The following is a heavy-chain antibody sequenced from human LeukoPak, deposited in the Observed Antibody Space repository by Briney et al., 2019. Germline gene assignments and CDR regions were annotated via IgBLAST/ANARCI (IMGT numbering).Heavy chain of an antibody. CDR2: INHSGGT. CDR1: GGSFSGYY. V-gene: IGHV4-34*01. CDR3: ARGRYSYGLPFDY. J-gene: IGHJ4*02. Sequence: SETLSLTCAVYGGSFSGYYWSWIRQPPGKGLEWIGEINHSGGTNYNPSLKSRVTISVDTSKNQFSLKLSSVTAADTAVYYCARGRYSYGLPFDYWGQGTLVTVSS. D-gene: IGHD5-18*01.